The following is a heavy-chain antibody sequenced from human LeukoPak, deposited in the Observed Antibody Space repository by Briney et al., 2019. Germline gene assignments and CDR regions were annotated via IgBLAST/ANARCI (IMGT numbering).Heavy chain of an antibody. CDR2: ISYDGSNK. D-gene: IGHD2-2*01. CDR1: GFTFSSYA. V-gene: IGHV3-30-3*01. CDR3: ARYCTSTSCYVRYGMDV. J-gene: IGHJ6*02. Sequence: GRSLRLSCAASGFTFSSYAMPWVRQAPGKGLEWVAVISYDGSNKYYADSVKGRFTISRDNSKNTLYMQMNSLRAEDTAVYHCARYCTSTSCYVRYGMDVWGQGTTVTVSS.